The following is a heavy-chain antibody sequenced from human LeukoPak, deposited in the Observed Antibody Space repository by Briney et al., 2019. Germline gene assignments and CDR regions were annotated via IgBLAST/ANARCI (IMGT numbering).Heavy chain of an antibody. Sequence: GGSLRLSCSASGFTFSSYARSWVRQAPGKGLEWGSAISGSGGSTYYADSVKGRFTISRDNSKNTLYLQMNSLRAEDTAVYYRSKDQYYDILPGYGEFDYWGQGTLVTVSS. V-gene: IGHV3-23*01. CDR3: SKDQYYDILPGYGEFDY. D-gene: IGHD3-9*01. J-gene: IGHJ4*02. CDR2: ISGSGGST. CDR1: GFTFSSYA.